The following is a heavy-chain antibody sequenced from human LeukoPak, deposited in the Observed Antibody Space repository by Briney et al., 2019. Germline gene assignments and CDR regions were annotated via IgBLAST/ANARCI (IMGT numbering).Heavy chain of an antibody. V-gene: IGHV4-39*01. CDR2: IFYNGRT. CDR1: GGSISGSSSS. J-gene: IGHJ4*02. Sequence: SETLSLTCTVSGGSISGSSSSWAWIRQPPGKGLEWIGSIFYNGRTYYFPSLKSRVTISVDTPKNQFSLKLSSVTAADTAVYYCVRQYGSGSDFDYWGQGTLVTVSS. D-gene: IGHD3-10*01. CDR3: VRQYGSGSDFDY.